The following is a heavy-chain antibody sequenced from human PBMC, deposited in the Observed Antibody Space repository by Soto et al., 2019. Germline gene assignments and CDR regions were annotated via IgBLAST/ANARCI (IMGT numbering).Heavy chain of an antibody. CDR2: INHSGST. Sequence: SETLSLTCAVYGGSFSGYYWSWIRQPPGKGLEWIGEINHSGSTNYNPSLKSRVTISVDTSKNQFSLKLSSVTAADTAVYYCARCGGEHDHGYVDYWGHATLVSASS. V-gene: IGHV4-34*01. J-gene: IGHJ4*01. CDR1: GGSFSGYY. CDR3: ARCGGEHDHGYVDY. D-gene: IGHD2-21*01.